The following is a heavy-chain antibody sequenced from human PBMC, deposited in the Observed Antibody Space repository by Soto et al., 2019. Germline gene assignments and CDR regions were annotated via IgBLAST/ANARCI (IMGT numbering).Heavy chain of an antibody. CDR3: ARDGVAAGNINFDY. CDR2: ISLYSDGT. D-gene: IGHD6-19*01. V-gene: IGHV1-18*01. Sequence: ASVKVSCKTSGYTFSNYGITWVRQSPVQPLEWLGWISLYSDGTNYAQKFQGRVSMTTDTSTTTAYMELSSLRSEDTALYYCARDGVAAGNINFDYWGQGTLVTVSS. CDR1: GYTFSNYG. J-gene: IGHJ4*01.